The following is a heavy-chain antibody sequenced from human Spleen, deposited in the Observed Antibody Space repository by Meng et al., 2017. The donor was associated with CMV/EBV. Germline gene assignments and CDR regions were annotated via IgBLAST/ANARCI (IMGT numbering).Heavy chain of an antibody. CDR1: GGTFSSYA. Sequence: SVKVSCKASGGTFSSYAISWVRQAPGQGLEWMGGIIPILGIANYAQKFQGRVTITADKSTSTAYMELSSLRSEDTAVYYCARTPDRFLEWSNGMDVWGQGTTVTVSS. CDR3: ARTPDRFLEWSNGMDV. V-gene: IGHV1-69*10. J-gene: IGHJ6*02. CDR2: IIPILGIA. D-gene: IGHD3-3*01.